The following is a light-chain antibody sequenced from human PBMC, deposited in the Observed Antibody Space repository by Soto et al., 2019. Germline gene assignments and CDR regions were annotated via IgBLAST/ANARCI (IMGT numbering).Light chain of an antibody. CDR2: GAS. CDR1: QSVSSN. CDR3: QQYNYWPMYT. J-gene: IGKJ2*01. V-gene: IGKV3-15*01. Sequence: EIVVTQSPATQSVSPGERAALSCRASQSVSSNLAWYQQKPGQGPRLLIYGASTRATGIPARFSGSGSGTEFTLTISSLQSEDFAVYYCQQYNYWPMYTFGQGTKLEIK.